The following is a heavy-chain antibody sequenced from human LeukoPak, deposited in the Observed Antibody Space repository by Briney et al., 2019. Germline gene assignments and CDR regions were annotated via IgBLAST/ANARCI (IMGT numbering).Heavy chain of an antibody. D-gene: IGHD1-26*01. Sequence: SETLSLTCTVSGGSISSYYWSWIRQPPGKALEWIGYIYYSGSTNYNPSLKSRVTISVDTSKNQFSLKLSSVAAADTAVYYCAREELPGAFDIWGQGTMVTVSS. V-gene: IGHV4-59*01. CDR1: GGSISSYY. J-gene: IGHJ3*02. CDR2: IYYSGST. CDR3: AREELPGAFDI.